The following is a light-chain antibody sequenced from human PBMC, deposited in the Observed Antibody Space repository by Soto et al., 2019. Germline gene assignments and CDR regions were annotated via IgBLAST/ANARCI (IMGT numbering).Light chain of an antibody. J-gene: IGLJ1*01. CDR2: DVS. CDR1: SSDVGGYNY. Sequence: QSVLTQPRSVSGSPGQLVTISCTGTSSDVGGYNYVSWYQQHPGKAPKLMIYDVSKRPSGVPDRFSGSKSGNTASLTISGLQAEDEADYYCCSYAGSYTSYVFGTGTKV. V-gene: IGLV2-11*01. CDR3: CSYAGSYTSYV.